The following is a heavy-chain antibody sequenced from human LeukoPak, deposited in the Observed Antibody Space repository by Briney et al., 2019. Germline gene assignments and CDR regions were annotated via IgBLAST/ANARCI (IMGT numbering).Heavy chain of an antibody. J-gene: IGHJ6*02. CDR2: INQDGSDT. CDR1: GFTFSSSW. Sequence: GGSLRLSCAASGFTFSSSWMTWVRQAPGKGLDWVANINQDGSDTYYVDSVKGRFSISRDNFENSVSLQMNNLRVEDTAVYFCARDRSGSYSRSDYYYGMDVWGQGTTVTVSS. D-gene: IGHD1-26*01. CDR3: ARDRSGSYSRSDYYYGMDV. V-gene: IGHV3-7*03.